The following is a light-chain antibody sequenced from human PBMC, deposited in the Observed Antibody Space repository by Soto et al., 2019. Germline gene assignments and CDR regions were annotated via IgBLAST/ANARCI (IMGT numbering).Light chain of an antibody. CDR1: QGISNY. Sequence: EIQMTQSPSSLSASVGDRVTITCRASQGISNYLAWYQKKPGKVPKLLIYGASTLQSGVPSRLSGSGSGTDFTLIINSLQPEDVATYDCQKYDSAPWTFGQGTKVEIK. CDR3: QKYDSAPWT. CDR2: GAS. V-gene: IGKV1-27*01. J-gene: IGKJ1*01.